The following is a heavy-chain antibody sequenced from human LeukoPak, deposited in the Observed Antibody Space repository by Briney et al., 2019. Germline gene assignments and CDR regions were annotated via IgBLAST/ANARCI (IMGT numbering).Heavy chain of an antibody. V-gene: IGHV3-23*01. D-gene: IGHD6-19*01. CDR3: AGDRNSDWYAPLDY. CDR2: ITATGDTA. J-gene: IGHJ4*02. CDR1: GFTVSSNY. Sequence: GGSLRLSCAASGFTVSSNYMSWVRQAPGKGLEWVAIITATGDTAYYADSVKGRFTISRDNSRNTVYMQMDSLRAEDTAIYYCAGDRNSDWYAPLDYWGQGPQVTVPP.